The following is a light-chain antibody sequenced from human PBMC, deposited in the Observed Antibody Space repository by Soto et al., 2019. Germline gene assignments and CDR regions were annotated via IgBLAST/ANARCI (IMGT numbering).Light chain of an antibody. CDR3: QQSDTTPFT. CDR2: AAS. V-gene: IGKV1-39*01. CDR1: QSIGIY. J-gene: IGKJ3*01. Sequence: DIQMTQSPSSLSASVGDRVTITCRASQSIGIYLNWYQQEPGKAPKLLIYAASTLQSGVPLRFSGSGSGTDFTLSIGSLQPEDFATYFCQQSDTTPFTFGPGTKVDIK.